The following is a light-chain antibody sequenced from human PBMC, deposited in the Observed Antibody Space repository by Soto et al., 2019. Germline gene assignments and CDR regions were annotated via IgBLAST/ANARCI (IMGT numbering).Light chain of an antibody. Sequence: QMTQSPSSLPASVGDRVTITCRASQNIGSLLNWYQQKLGKAPKLLIYATSHLQSGVPSRFSGSGSGTDFTLTISSLQPEDFATYFCQQSHNAPQTFGQGTRVEI. CDR3: QQSHNAPQT. V-gene: IGKV1-39*01. J-gene: IGKJ1*01. CDR1: QNIGSL. CDR2: ATS.